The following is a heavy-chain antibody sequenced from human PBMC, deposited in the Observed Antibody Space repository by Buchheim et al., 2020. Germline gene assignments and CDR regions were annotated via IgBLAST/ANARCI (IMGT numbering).Heavy chain of an antibody. CDR3: ARDAHRYSSGWHPGY. Sequence: EVQVVQSGAEVKKPGESLRISCKGSGYSFSTYWISWVRQMPGKGLEWMGRIDPSNSYTNYSPSFQGHVTISADKSISTAYLQWSSLKASDSAIYYCARDAHRYSSGWHPGYWGQGTL. J-gene: IGHJ4*02. V-gene: IGHV5-10-1*03. CDR2: IDPSNSYT. CDR1: GYSFSTYW. D-gene: IGHD6-19*01.